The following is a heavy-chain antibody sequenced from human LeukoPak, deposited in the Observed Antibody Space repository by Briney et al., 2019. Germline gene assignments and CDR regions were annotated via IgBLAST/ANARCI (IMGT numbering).Heavy chain of an antibody. J-gene: IGHJ4*02. V-gene: IGHV1-8*01. CDR1: GYTFTSYD. Sequence: ASVKVSCKASGYTFTSYDISWVRQATGQGLEWMGWMNPNSGNTGYAQKFQGRVPIHSNTSISTAYMELSSLRSEDTAVYYCARFSEEGNFDYWGGGTLVSVSS. D-gene: IGHD1-26*01. CDR3: ARFSEEGNFDY. CDR2: MNPNSGNT.